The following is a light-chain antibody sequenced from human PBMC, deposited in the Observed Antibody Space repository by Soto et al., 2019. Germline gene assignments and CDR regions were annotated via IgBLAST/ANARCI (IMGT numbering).Light chain of an antibody. CDR3: QQYDDLPIT. CDR2: DSS. Sequence: DIQMTQSPSSLSASVGDRVTITCQASQDIDKFLNWYQQKPGKAPKLLIDDSSNLGTGVPSRFSGSGSGTDFTVTISSLQPEDIATYYCQQYDDLPITFGQGTRLEIK. V-gene: IGKV1-33*01. J-gene: IGKJ5*01. CDR1: QDIDKF.